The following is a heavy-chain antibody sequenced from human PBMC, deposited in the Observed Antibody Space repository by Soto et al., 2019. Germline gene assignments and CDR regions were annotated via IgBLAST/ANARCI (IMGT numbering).Heavy chain of an antibody. Sequence: GGSLRLSCAASGFTFEDYGMSWVRQLPGKGLQWVSSISADIDATNYADSVKGRFTISRDNSKNTLYLQMNSLRAEDTAVYYCATESPYDFWSGPFDYWGQGTLVTVSS. D-gene: IGHD3-3*01. CDR1: GFTFEDYG. J-gene: IGHJ4*02. CDR2: ISADIDAT. V-gene: IGHV3-23*01. CDR3: ATESPYDFWSGPFDY.